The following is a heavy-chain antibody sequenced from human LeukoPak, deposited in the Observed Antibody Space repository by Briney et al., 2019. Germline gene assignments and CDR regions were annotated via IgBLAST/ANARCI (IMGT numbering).Heavy chain of an antibody. CDR3: ASESPSEFEVVIITNYFDW. J-gene: IGHJ4*02. V-gene: IGHV4-4*07. D-gene: IGHD3-3*01. Sequence: SETLSLTCTVSGGSISSYYWSWIRQPAGKGLEWIGRIYTSGSTNYNPSLKSRVTMSVDTSKNQFSLTLSSVTAADTAVYYCASESPSEFEVVIITNYFDWWRQGTLSPS. CDR1: GGSISSYY. CDR2: IYTSGST.